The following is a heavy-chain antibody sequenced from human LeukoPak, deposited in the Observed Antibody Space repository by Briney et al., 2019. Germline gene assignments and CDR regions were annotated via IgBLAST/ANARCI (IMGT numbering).Heavy chain of an antibody. CDR1: GFTFSSYA. CDR2: ISYDGSNK. Sequence: PGGSLRLSCAASGFTFSSYAMHWVRQAPGKGLEWVAVISYDGSNKYYADSVKGRFTISRDNSKNTLYLQMNSLRAEDTAVYYCAAYSSSPSWFDPWGQGTLVTVSS. D-gene: IGHD6-6*01. V-gene: IGHV3-30-3*01. J-gene: IGHJ5*02. CDR3: AAYSSSPSWFDP.